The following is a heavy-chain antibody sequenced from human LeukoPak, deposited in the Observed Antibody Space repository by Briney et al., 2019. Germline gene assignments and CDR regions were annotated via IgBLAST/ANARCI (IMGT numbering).Heavy chain of an antibody. CDR1: GLSFSSFA. V-gene: IGHV3-23*01. J-gene: IGHJ4*02. Sequence: GGSLRLFCAASGLSFSSFAMSWVRQGRARGLEWVSSISGNGETLYAESVEGLFTLSSDSSRNTVYFQLNNLRVEDTAIYYCAKASWVSSTDAVRWGQGTLVTVSS. D-gene: IGHD3-16*01. CDR2: ISGNGET. CDR3: AKASWVSSTDAVR.